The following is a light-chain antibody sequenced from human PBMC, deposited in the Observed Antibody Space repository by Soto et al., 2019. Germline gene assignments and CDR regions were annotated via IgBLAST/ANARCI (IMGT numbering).Light chain of an antibody. Sequence: QAVVTQEPSLTVSPGGTVSLTCGSSTGAVTSGHYPYWFQQKPGQAPRTLIYDTSNRHSWTPARFSGSLLGGKAALTLSGAQPEDEADYYCFLSYSSVLVFGGGTKVTVL. CDR2: DTS. CDR3: FLSYSSVLV. V-gene: IGLV7-46*01. J-gene: IGLJ2*01. CDR1: TGAVTSGHY.